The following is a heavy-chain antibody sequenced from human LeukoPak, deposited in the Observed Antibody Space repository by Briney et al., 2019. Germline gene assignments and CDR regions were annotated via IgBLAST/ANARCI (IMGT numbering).Heavy chain of an antibody. CDR3: ARGRYCSADICTGGDSFDI. CDR2: KYARGSS. V-gene: IGHV4-59*10. J-gene: IGHJ3*02. CDR1: GGSFSGYY. Sequence: PSETLSLTCAVYGGSFSGYYWSWIRQPAGKGLEWIGRKYARGSSNYNPPVQSRVTMSVDTSKNQFSLKLRSVTAADTAVYYCARGRYCSADICTGGDSFDIWGQGTMVSVS. D-gene: IGHD2-15*01.